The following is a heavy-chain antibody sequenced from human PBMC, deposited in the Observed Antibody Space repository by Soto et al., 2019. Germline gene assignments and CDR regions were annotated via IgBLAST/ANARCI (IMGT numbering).Heavy chain of an antibody. CDR3: AKEGATAAAATNRGMDV. V-gene: IGHV3-30*18. CDR1: GFTFSSYG. CDR2: ISCDGSNK. D-gene: IGHD6-13*01. J-gene: IGHJ6*02. Sequence: QVQLVESGGGVVQPGRSLRLSCAASGFTFSSYGMHWVRQAPGKGLEWVAGISCDGSNKNYADSVRGRFTISRDNSKNTRYLQMNSLRDADTAVHYCAKEGATAAAATNRGMDVLGQGKTVTVSS.